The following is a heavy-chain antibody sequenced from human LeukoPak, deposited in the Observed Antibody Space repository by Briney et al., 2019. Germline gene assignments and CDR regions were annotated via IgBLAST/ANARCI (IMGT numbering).Heavy chain of an antibody. CDR2: AFYTGTA. D-gene: IGHD6-25*01. Sequence: SETLSLTCTVSGGSINNYYWSWIRQPPGKGLEWIGQAFYTGTAKYNPSLKSRVTISIDTSKNQFSLKVTSVTAADTAVYYCARLAKYSSGLDWGQGTLVTVSS. V-gene: IGHV4-59*08. CDR3: ARLAKYSSGLD. CDR1: GGSINNYY. J-gene: IGHJ4*02.